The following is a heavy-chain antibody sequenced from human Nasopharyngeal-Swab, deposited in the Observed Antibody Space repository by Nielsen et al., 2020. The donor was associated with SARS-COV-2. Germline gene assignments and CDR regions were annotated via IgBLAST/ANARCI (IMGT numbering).Heavy chain of an antibody. CDR2: IKQDGSEK. J-gene: IGHJ6*02. V-gene: IGHV3-7*01. CDR1: GCTFSTYW. D-gene: IGHD1-20*01. CDR3: AGNRNNWNVDYHYYGMDV. Sequence: GESLKISCAASGCTFSTYWMSWVRQAPGKGLEWVANIKQDGSEKYYVDSVKGRFTIPRDNAKNSLYLQMNSLRAEDTAVYYCAGNRNNWNVDYHYYGMDVWGQGTTVTVSS.